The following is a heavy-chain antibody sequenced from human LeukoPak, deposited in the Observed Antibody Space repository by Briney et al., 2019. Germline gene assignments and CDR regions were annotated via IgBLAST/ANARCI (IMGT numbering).Heavy chain of an antibody. Sequence: PSETLSLTCTVSGGSISSRPYYWGWVRQPPGKGLEWIGTISYSGTTYYSPSRKSRVTISLDTSKNQFSLKLSSVTAADTAIYYCARDFSSSSTVYYYYYMDVWGKGTTVTVSS. D-gene: IGHD6-6*01. CDR2: ISYSGTT. CDR3: ARDFSSSSTVYYYYYMDV. CDR1: GGSISSRPYY. J-gene: IGHJ6*03. V-gene: IGHV4-39*07.